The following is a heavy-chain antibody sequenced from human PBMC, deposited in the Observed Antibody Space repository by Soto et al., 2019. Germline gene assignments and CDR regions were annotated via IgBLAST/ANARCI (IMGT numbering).Heavy chain of an antibody. Sequence: EVQLVESGGGLVQPGGSLRLSCAASGFTFGSYNMDWVRQAPGKGLEWLSYISGSGTTIYYADSVRGRFTTSRDNAQNSLYLQMNSLRDDDTAVYYCARDQTTGWFDPWGQGTLVTVSS. V-gene: IGHV3-48*02. CDR2: ISGSGTTI. D-gene: IGHD4-17*01. CDR1: GFTFGSYN. CDR3: ARDQTTGWFDP. J-gene: IGHJ5*02.